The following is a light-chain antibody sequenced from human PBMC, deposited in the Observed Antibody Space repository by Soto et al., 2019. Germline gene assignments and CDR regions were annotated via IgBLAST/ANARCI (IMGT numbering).Light chain of an antibody. V-gene: IGLV2-14*01. J-gene: IGLJ1*01. Sequence: QSALTQPASVSGSPGQSITISCTGTSGDVGSYNFVSWYQHHPGKAPKLIIYEVSNRPSGVSNRFSGSKSGNTASLTISGLQADDEADYYCSSYAGSSTYLFGSATKLTVL. CDR1: SGDVGSYNF. CDR3: SSYAGSSTYL. CDR2: EVS.